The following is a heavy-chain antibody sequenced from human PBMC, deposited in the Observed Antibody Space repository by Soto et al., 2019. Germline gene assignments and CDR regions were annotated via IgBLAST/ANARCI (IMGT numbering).Heavy chain of an antibody. J-gene: IGHJ4*02. Sequence: QLVQSAAEMKQPGAAVRVSCKASGYAFTTYGFSRVRQAPGQGLEWMGWITGHKGDTKYTEKFQDRLTLTRDTSTATTYRELSNLRLDDTAIYYCARGTAAIYTYWCQGTLVTVSS. D-gene: IGHD2-2*01. CDR3: ARGTAAIYTY. CDR2: ITGHKGDT. V-gene: IGHV1-18*01. CDR1: GYAFTTYG.